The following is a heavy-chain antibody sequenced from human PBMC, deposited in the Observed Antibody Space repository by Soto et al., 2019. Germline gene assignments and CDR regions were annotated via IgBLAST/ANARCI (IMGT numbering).Heavy chain of an antibody. D-gene: IGHD4-17*01. CDR1: GYAFTNYA. V-gene: IGHV1-18*03. Sequence: ASVKVSCKASGYAFTNYAMHWVRQAPGQRLEWMGWISAYNGNTNYAQKLQGRVTMTTDTSTSTAYMELRSLRSDDMAVYYCASWANDYGDYLGEYYYGMDVWGQGTTVTVSS. CDR3: ASWANDYGDYLGEYYYGMDV. CDR2: ISAYNGNT. J-gene: IGHJ6*02.